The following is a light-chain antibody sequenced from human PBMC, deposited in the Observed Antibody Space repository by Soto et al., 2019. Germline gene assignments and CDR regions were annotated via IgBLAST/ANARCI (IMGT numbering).Light chain of an antibody. V-gene: IGKV3-15*01. CDR1: QSVSSN. CDR3: QQYNNWPPYT. J-gene: IGKJ2*01. CDR2: GAS. Sequence: EIVMTQSPATLSVSPGERATLSCRASQSVSSNLAWYQQKPGQAPRLLIYGASTRATGIPARFSGSRSGTEFALTINSLQSEEFAVYYCQQYNNWPPYTFGQGTKLEIK.